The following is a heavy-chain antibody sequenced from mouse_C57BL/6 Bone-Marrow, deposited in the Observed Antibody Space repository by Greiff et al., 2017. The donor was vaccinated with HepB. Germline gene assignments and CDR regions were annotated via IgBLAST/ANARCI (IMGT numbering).Heavy chain of an antibody. Sequence: QVQLQQSGAELVRPGASVTLSCKASGYTFTDYEMHWVKQTTVHGLEWIGAIDPETGGTAYNQKFKGKAILTADKSSSTAYMELRSLTSEDSAVYYGTRPYGSSYGYFDVWGTGTTVTVSS. D-gene: IGHD1-1*01. CDR3: TRPYGSSYGYFDV. V-gene: IGHV1-15*01. CDR2: IDPETGGT. J-gene: IGHJ1*03. CDR1: GYTFTDYE.